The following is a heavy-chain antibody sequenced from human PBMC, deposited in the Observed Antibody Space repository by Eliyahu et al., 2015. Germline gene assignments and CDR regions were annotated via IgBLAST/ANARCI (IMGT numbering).Heavy chain of an antibody. CDR3: ARDRYHFWSVSSEYHWLDT. V-gene: IGHV1-2*02. D-gene: IGHD3-3*01. CDR2: INTNNGAT. CDR1: GYTFXXPX. Sequence: QVQLVQSGAEVKKPGASVKVSCKASGYTFXXPXXPWVRQAPGQGLEWMGWINTNNGATRFAQNFQGRGTLTTDPSLATGYMQLRSLTSDDTGVYFCARDRYHFWSVSSEYHWLDTWGQGTLVTVSS. J-gene: IGHJ5*02.